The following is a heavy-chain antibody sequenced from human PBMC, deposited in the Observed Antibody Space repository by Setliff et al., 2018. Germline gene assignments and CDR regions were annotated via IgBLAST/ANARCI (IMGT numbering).Heavy chain of an antibody. J-gene: IGHJ3*02. CDR1: GYRFTTYW. V-gene: IGHV5-51*01. CDR3: ARLGAPASHDAFDI. CDR2: VFSGDSDT. D-gene: IGHD6-25*01. Sequence: GESLKISCKGSGYRFTTYWIGWVRQMPGKCLEWMGIVFSGDSDTRYSPSFQVQVPMSADKSINTAYLQWSGLKASDTSMYCARLGAPASHDAFDIWGQGTMVTVSS.